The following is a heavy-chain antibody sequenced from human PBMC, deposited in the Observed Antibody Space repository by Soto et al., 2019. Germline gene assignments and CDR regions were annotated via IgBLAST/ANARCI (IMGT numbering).Heavy chain of an antibody. CDR1: GYTFTGYY. Sequence: RASVKVSCKASGYTFTGYYMHWVRQAPGQGLEWMGWINPNSGGTNYAQKFQGRVTMTRDTSISTAYMELSRLRSDDTAVYYCARAPDTAMVNWFDPWGQGTLVTVSS. V-gene: IGHV1-2*02. CDR3: ARAPDTAMVNWFDP. CDR2: INPNSGGT. J-gene: IGHJ5*02. D-gene: IGHD5-18*01.